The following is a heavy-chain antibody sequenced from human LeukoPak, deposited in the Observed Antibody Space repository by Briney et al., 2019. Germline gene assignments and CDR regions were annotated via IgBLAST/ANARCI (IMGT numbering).Heavy chain of an antibody. CDR2: IIPILGIA. V-gene: IGHV1-69*04. D-gene: IGHD2-15*01. CDR3: AREGDCSGGSCQYYFDY. CDR1: GGTFSSYA. J-gene: IGHJ4*02. Sequence: GSSVKVSCKASGGTFSSYAISWVRQAPGQGLEWMGRIIPILGIANYAQKFQGRVTITADKSTSTAYMELSSLRSEDTAVYYCAREGDCSGGSCQYYFDYWDQGTLVTVSS.